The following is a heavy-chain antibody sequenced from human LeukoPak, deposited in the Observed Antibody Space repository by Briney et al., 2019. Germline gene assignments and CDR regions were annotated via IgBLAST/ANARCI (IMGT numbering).Heavy chain of an antibody. CDR3: ARTGYCSSTSCYTFHYYYYYGMDV. J-gene: IGHJ6*02. CDR2: MNPNSGNT. V-gene: IGHV1-8*01. Sequence: AASVKVSCKDSGYTFTSYDINWVREATGQGLEWMGWMNPNSGNTGYAQKFQGRVTMTRNTSISTAYMELSSLRSEDTAVYYCARTGYCSSTSCYTFHYYYYYGMDVWGQGTTVTVSS. D-gene: IGHD2-2*02. CDR1: GYTFTSYD.